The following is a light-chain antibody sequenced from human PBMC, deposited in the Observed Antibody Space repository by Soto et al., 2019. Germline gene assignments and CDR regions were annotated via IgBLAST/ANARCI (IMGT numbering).Light chain of an antibody. CDR3: QQYGSSPIT. V-gene: IGKV3-20*01. J-gene: IGKJ5*01. CDR2: GAS. Sequence: EIVLTQSPGTLSLSPGERSTLSCMSSQSVSSSHLAWYQQKPGQAPRLLMYGASSRATGIPDRFSGSGSGTDFTLTISRLEPEDFAVYYCQQYGSSPITFGQGTRLEIK. CDR1: QSVSSSH.